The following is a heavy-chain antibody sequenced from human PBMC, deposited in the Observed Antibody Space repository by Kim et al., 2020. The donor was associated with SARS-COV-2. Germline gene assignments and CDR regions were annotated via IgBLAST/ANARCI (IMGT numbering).Heavy chain of an antibody. D-gene: IGHD6-13*01. J-gene: IGHJ5*02. V-gene: IGHV5-51*01. CDR3: ARRVAAAIQYNWFDP. Sequence: GESLKISCKGSGYSFTSYWIGWVRQMPGKGLEWMGIIYPGDSDTRYSPSFQGQVTISADKSISTAYLQWSSLKASDTAMYYCARRVAAAIQYNWFDPWGQGTLGTVSS. CDR2: IYPGDSDT. CDR1: GYSFTSYW.